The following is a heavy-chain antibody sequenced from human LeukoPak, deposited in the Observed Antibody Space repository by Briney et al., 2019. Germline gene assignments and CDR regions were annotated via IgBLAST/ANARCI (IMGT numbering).Heavy chain of an antibody. J-gene: IGHJ4*02. CDR3: ASYYDSSGYHPSRFDY. D-gene: IGHD3-22*01. CDR1: GYTFTGYY. Sequence: GASVKVSCKASGYTFTGYYMHWVRQAPGQRLEWMGWINPASGATYYAQKFQDRVTMTRDTSITTGYIELSRLISDDTAMYYCASYYDSSGYHPSRFDYWGQGTLVTVSS. CDR2: INPASGAT. V-gene: IGHV1-2*02.